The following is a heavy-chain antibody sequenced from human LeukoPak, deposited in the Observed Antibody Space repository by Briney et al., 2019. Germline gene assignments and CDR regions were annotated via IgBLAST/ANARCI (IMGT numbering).Heavy chain of an antibody. CDR2: IYYSGST. CDR1: GGSISSYY. Sequence: PSETLSLTCTVSGGSISSYYWSWIRQPPGKGLEWIGYIYYSGSTNYNPSLKSRVTISVDTSKNQFSLKLSSVTAADTAVYYCRAEDIVVVPAAKDVWGKGTTVTVSS. V-gene: IGHV4-59*08. CDR3: RAEDIVVVPAAKDV. D-gene: IGHD2-2*01. J-gene: IGHJ6*04.